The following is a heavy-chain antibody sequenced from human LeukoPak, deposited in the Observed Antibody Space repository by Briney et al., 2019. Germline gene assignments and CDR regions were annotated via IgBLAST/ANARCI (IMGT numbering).Heavy chain of an antibody. V-gene: IGHV3-30*02. CDR1: GFTFSTYG. J-gene: IGHJ3*02. D-gene: IGHD6-6*01. CDR3: AKGSASHGSSSDI. CDR2: MWYDGSNK. Sequence: GGSLRLSCAASGFTFSTYGMHWVRQAPGKGLEWVAFMWYDGSNKYYADSVKGRFTISRDNSKNTLYLQMNSLRAEDTALYYRAKGSASHGSSSDIWGQGTMVTVSS.